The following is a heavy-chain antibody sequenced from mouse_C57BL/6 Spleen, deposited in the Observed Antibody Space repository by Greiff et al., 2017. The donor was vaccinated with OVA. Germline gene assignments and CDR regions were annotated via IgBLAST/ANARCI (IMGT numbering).Heavy chain of an antibody. CDR2: IYPGNSDT. CDR1: GYTFTSYW. V-gene: IGHV1-5*01. Sequence: EVQLQQSGTVLARPGASVKMSCKTSGYTFTSYWMHWVKQRHGQGLEWIGAIYPGNSDTSYNQKFKGKAKLTAVTAASTAYMELSSLTNADSAFYYCTRSMISWAMDYWGQGTSVTVSS. CDR3: TRSMISWAMDY. D-gene: IGHD2-3*01. J-gene: IGHJ4*01.